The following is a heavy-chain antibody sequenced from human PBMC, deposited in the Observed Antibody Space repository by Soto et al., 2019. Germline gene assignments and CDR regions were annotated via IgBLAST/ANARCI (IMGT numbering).Heavy chain of an antibody. V-gene: IGHV3-23*01. J-gene: IGHJ5*02. D-gene: IGHD3-10*01. CDR2: ISAKGRNT. CDR1: GFTFSSYA. Sequence: EVHLLESGGNVVQPGGSLRLSCAASGFTFSSYAMNWVRQAPGQGLEWVSSISAKGRNTYYADSVKGRFTISRDRSKNKLYVPLDSLRVPGTAIYSCAKDRSSLRWLGLGAPLDAWGQGTLATCSS. CDR3: AKDRSSLRWLGLGAPLDA.